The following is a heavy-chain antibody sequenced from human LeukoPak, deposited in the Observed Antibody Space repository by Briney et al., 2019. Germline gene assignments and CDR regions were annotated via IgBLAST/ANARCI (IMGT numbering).Heavy chain of an antibody. D-gene: IGHD1-14*01. V-gene: IGHV3-53*01. J-gene: IGHJ4*02. CDR2: LYSDGNT. CDR3: ARGVEPLAANTLAY. Sequence: PGGSLRLSCAASGFTVITNDMTWFRQAPGKVLEWVSVLYSDGNTKYADSVQGRFTISRDNSKNTLYLEMNSLSPDDTAVYYCARGVEPLAANTLAYWGQGTLVTVSS. CDR1: GFTVITND.